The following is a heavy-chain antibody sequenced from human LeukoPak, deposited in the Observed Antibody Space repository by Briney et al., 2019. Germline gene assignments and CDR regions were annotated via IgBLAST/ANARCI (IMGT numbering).Heavy chain of an antibody. D-gene: IGHD2-2*01. Sequence: SETLSLTCTVSGGSMSSYYWSWIRQPPGKGLEWIGYIYYSGTTNYNPSLKSRVTISVDTSQNQFSLKLRSVTAADTAVYYCARDQRSASCYDFWGQGTLVTVPS. J-gene: IGHJ4*02. CDR3: ARDQRSASCYDF. V-gene: IGHV4-59*01. CDR2: IYYSGTT. CDR1: GGSMSSYY.